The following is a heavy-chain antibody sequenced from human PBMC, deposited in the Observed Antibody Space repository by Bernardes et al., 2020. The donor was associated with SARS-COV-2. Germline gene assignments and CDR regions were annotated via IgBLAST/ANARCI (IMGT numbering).Heavy chain of an antibody. CDR3: ATHSDSSERGAFDL. D-gene: IGHD6-6*01. V-gene: IGHV5-51*01. J-gene: IGHJ3*01. CDR2: IYPDYSET. Sequence: GESLMISCHDSGYSFTSHWIAWVRQIPGNGLEWMGMIYPDYSETRFSPSFQGRVTISADKSINTAYLQWTSLKASDTAMYYCATHSDSSERGAFDLWGKGTLVNVSS. CDR1: GYSFTSHW.